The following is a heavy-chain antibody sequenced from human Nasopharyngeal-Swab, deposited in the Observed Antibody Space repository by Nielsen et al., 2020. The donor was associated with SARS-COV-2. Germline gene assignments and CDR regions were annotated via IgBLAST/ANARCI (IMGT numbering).Heavy chain of an antibody. V-gene: IGHV3-7*01. J-gene: IGHJ4*02. CDR3: ARYCSTTSCPRGFDY. CDR1: GFTFSSYW. Sequence: GESLKISCAASGFTFSSYWKSWVRQAPGKGLEWVAHIKQSGSGQYYVDSVKGRFTISRDNAKNSLSLQMNSLRAEDTAVYYCARYCSTTSCPRGFDYWGQGTLVTVSS. CDR2: IKQSGSGQ. D-gene: IGHD2-2*01.